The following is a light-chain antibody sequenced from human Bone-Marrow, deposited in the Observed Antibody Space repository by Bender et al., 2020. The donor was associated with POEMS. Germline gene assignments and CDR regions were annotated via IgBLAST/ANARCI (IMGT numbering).Light chain of an antibody. CDR1: NIGNKH. Sequence: SYVLTQPPSVSVAPGQTARMTCGGNNIGNKHVQWYQQQPGQAPVLVVYADDRRPSGVPNRFSASKSGSSASLAISGLQSEDAADYYCSTWDDRLNAWLFGGGTKLTVL. J-gene: IGLJ3*02. CDR3: STWDDRLNAWL. V-gene: IGLV3-21*02. CDR2: ADD.